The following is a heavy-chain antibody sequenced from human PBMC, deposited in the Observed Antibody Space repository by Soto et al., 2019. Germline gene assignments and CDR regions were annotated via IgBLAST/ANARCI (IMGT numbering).Heavy chain of an antibody. D-gene: IGHD3-22*01. CDR1: GGSISSGGYY. J-gene: IGHJ5*02. CDR3: ARGITMIGKNWFDP. V-gene: IGHV4-31*03. CDR2: IYYSGST. Sequence: QVQLQESGPGLVKPSQTLSLTCTVSGGSISSGGYYWSWIRQHPGKGLEWIGYIYYSGSTYYNPSLKSRVTISVDTSKNQFSLKLSSVTAADTAMYYCARGITMIGKNWFDPWGQGTLVTVSS.